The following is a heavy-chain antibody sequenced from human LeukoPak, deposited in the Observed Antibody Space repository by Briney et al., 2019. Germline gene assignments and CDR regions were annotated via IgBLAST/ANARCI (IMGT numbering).Heavy chain of an antibody. CDR2: INSNSGGT. J-gene: IGHJ4*02. CDR3: ARDLTSTPNWEFDY. Sequence: ASVKVSCKASGYTFSDYFIQWVRQAPGQGLEWVGRINSNSGGTEYAQKFQGRVTMTRDTSINTAYVEASSLKSDDTAVYYCARDLTSTPNWEFDYWGQGTLVTVSS. V-gene: IGHV1-2*06. CDR1: GYTFSDYF. D-gene: IGHD1-26*01.